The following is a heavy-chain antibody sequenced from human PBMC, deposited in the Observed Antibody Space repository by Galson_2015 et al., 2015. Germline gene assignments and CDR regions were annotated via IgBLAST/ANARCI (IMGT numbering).Heavy chain of an antibody. Sequence: SLRLSCAASGFTFSSYAMSWVRQAPGKGLEWVSAISGSGGSTYYADSVKGRFTISRDNSKNTLYLQMSSLRAEDTAVYYCAKANYGSGSYQLHYYFDYWGQGTLVTVSS. J-gene: IGHJ4*02. CDR3: AKANYGSGSYQLHYYFDY. D-gene: IGHD3-10*01. CDR2: ISGSGGST. CDR1: GFTFSSYA. V-gene: IGHV3-23*01.